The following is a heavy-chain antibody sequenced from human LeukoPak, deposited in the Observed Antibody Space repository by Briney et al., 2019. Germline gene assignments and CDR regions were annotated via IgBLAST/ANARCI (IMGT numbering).Heavy chain of an antibody. Sequence: SGGSLRPSCAASGFTFSSYSMNWVRQAPGKGLEWVSSISSSSSYIYYADSVKGRLTISRDNAKNSLYLQMNSLRAEDTAVYYCARDQGVGTEPFDYWGQGTLVTVSS. CDR3: ARDQGVGTEPFDY. J-gene: IGHJ4*02. V-gene: IGHV3-21*01. D-gene: IGHD7-27*01. CDR1: GFTFSSYS. CDR2: ISSSSSYI.